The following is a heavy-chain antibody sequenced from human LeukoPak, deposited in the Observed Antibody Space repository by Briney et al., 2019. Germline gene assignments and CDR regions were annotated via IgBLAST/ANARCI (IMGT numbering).Heavy chain of an antibody. CDR3: ARRNRDGYFLDS. D-gene: IGHD5-24*01. CDR2: TFSSGAT. Sequence: SETLSLTCIVSGGSMSGYYWSWIRQPPGKGLEWIGHTFSSGATTYNPSLKSRVTISVDTSRSQFSLNLSSVTAADTAVYYCARRNRDGYFLDSWGQGTLVTVSS. CDR1: GGSMSGYY. J-gene: IGHJ4*02. V-gene: IGHV4-4*09.